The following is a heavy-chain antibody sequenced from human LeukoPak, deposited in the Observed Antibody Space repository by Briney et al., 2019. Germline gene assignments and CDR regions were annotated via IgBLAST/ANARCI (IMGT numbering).Heavy chain of an antibody. CDR3: ARGAIGSAVAGTVDY. CDR1: GYSISSGYY. Sequence: SETLSLTCTVSGYSISSGYYWGWIRQPPGKGLEWIGSIYHSGSTYYNPSLKSRVTISVDTSKNQFYLKLSSVTAADTAVYYCARGAIGSAVAGTVDYWGQGTLVTVSS. J-gene: IGHJ4*02. CDR2: IYHSGST. V-gene: IGHV4-38-2*02. D-gene: IGHD6-19*01.